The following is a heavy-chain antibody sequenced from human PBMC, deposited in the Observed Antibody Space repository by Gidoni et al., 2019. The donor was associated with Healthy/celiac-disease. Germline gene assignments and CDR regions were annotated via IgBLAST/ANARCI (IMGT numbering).Heavy chain of an antibody. D-gene: IGHD3-9*01. V-gene: IGHV3-30-3*01. J-gene: IGHJ4*02. CDR2: ISYDGSNK. CDR3: ASAPSYDILTGYCDY. CDR1: AFTFSSYA. Sequence: QVQLVESGGGVVQPGRSLRLSSSASAFTFSSYAMHWVRQAPGKGLVWVAVISYDGSNKYYADSVKGRFTISRDNSKNTLYLQMNSLRAEDTAVYYCASAPSYDILTGYCDYWGQGTLVTVSS.